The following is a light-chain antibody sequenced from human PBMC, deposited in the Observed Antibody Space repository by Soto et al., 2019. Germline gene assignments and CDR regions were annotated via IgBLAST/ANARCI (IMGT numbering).Light chain of an antibody. Sequence: IQLTQSPSSLSASVGDRVPITCRASQGISSYLAWYQQKPGKAPKLLIYAASTLQSGVPSRFSGSGSGTGFTLTISSLQPEDFATYYCQQLNSYPITFGQGTRLEIK. J-gene: IGKJ5*01. V-gene: IGKV1-9*01. CDR3: QQLNSYPIT. CDR2: AAS. CDR1: QGISSY.